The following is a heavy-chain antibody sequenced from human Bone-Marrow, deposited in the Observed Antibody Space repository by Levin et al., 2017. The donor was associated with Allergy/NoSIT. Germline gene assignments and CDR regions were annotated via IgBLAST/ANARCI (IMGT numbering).Heavy chain of an antibody. CDR3: ARHFNWRFLEWWGGAFDI. Sequence: KPGGSLRLSCTVSGGSISSSSYYWGWIRQPPGKGLEWIGSIYYSGSTYYNPSLKSRVTISVDTSKNQFSLKLSSVTAADTAVYYCARHFNWRFLEWWGGAFDIWGQGTMVTVSS. J-gene: IGHJ3*02. CDR2: IYYSGST. CDR1: GGSISSSSYY. V-gene: IGHV4-39*01. D-gene: IGHD3-3*01.